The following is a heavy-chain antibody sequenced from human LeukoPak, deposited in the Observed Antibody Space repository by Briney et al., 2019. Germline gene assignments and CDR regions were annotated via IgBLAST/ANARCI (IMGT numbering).Heavy chain of an antibody. J-gene: IGHJ4*02. V-gene: IGHV1-69*13. Sequence: ASVKVSCKASGYTFTSYAISWVRQAPGQGLEWMGGIIPIFGTANYAQKFQGRVTITADESTSTAYMELSSLRSEDTAVYYCASGFTMVRGVIITSRFDYWGQGTLVTVSS. CDR2: IIPIFGTA. D-gene: IGHD3-10*01. CDR1: GYTFTSYA. CDR3: ASGFTMVRGVIITSRFDY.